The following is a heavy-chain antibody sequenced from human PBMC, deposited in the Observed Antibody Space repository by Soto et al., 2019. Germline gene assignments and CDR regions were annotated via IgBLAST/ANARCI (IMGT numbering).Heavy chain of an antibody. CDR1: GYSFTSYL. J-gene: IGHJ6*02. Sequence: GESLKISFKGSGYSFTSYLIGWVRQMPVKGLEWMGIIYPGDSDTRYSPSFQGQVTISADKSISTAYLQWSSLKASDTAMYYCARLSGCSSTRCYTHMEVWGQGNRGTVSS. CDR2: IYPGDSDT. D-gene: IGHD2-2*02. CDR3: ARLSGCSSTRCYTHMEV. V-gene: IGHV5-51*01.